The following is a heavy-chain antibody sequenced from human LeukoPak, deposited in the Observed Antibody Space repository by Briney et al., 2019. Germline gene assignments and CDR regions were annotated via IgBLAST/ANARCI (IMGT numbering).Heavy chain of an antibody. CDR2: ISAYNGYT. Sequence: ASVKVSCKAYGNTFTNNGISWVRQAPGQGLEWMGWISAYNGYTNYAQKLQGRVTITTETSTSTLYIELRSLRYDYTARNFYSKDGHRRYYYHSSGREDAFDIWGQGTMVTVSS. CDR3: SKDGHRRYYYHSSGREDAFDI. V-gene: IGHV1-18*01. D-gene: IGHD3-22*01. J-gene: IGHJ3*02. CDR1: GNTFTNNG.